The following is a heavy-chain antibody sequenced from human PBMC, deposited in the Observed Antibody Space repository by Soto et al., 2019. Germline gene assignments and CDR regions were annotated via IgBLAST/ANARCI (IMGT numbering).Heavy chain of an antibody. CDR1: GGTFSSYT. V-gene: IGHV1-69*02. CDR3: AGRASGDYDFWSGYYTGSWFDP. CDR2: IIPILGIA. D-gene: IGHD3-3*01. J-gene: IGHJ5*02. Sequence: GASVKVSCKASGGTFSSYTISWVRQAPGQGLEWMGRIIPILGIANYAQKFQGRVTITADKSTSTAYMELSSLRSEDTAVYYCAGRASGDYDFWSGYYTGSWFDPWGQGTLVTVSS.